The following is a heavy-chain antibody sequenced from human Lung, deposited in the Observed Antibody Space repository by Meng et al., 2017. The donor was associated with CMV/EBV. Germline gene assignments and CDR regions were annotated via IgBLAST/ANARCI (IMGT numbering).Heavy chain of an antibody. J-gene: IGHJ4*02. Sequence: QVQLVESXXGXFQPGXXLXXXXXXSGFTFSSYAMHWVRQAPGKGLEWVAVISYDGSNKYYADSVKGRFTISRDNSKNTLYLQMNSLRAEDTAVYYCARARQQLVRSDFDYWGQGTLVNVSS. D-gene: IGHD6-13*01. CDR2: ISYDGSNK. V-gene: IGHV3-30-3*01. CDR3: ARARQQLVRSDFDY. CDR1: GFTFSSYA.